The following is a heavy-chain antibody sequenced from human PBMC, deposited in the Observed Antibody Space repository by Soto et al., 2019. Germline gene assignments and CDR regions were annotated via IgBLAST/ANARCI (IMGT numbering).Heavy chain of an antibody. Sequence: GPLRLSCAASVFTFSSYAMSWVRQAPGKGLEWVSAISGSSSYIYYADSVKGRFTISRDNAKNSLYLQMNSLRAEDTAVYYCARGDCSGGSCPAGDAFDIWGQGTMVTVSS. D-gene: IGHD2-15*01. V-gene: IGHV3-21*01. CDR3: ARGDCSGGSCPAGDAFDI. CDR1: VFTFSSYA. CDR2: ISGSSSYI. J-gene: IGHJ3*02.